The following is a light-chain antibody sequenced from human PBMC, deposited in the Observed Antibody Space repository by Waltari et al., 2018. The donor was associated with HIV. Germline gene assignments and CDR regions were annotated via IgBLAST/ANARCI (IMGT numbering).Light chain of an antibody. CDR2: EQH. CDR1: SSNIGNDY. V-gene: IGLV1-51*01. J-gene: IGLJ3*02. CDR3: GTWDRTLGGGV. Sequence: QSVLTQPPSVSAAPGQKVTISCSRSSSNIGNDYVSWYQHVPGAAPRLLIYEQHKRPAGIPDRYSGAQFGTSATRAISGLQTGDEADDYCGTWDRTLGGGVFGGGTKLTV.